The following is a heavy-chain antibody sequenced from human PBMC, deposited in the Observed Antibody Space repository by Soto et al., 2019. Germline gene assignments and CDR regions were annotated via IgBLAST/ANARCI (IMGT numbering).Heavy chain of an antibody. CDR2: ISGSGVTT. V-gene: IGHV3-23*01. CDR3: AKDQYSGSPGKPDY. CDR1: GFTFSSYA. Sequence: EVQLLESGGGLVQPGGSLRLSCAASGFTFSSYAMSWVRQAPGSGLEWVSAISGSGVTTYYADSVRGRFTISRDNXXSTRSLQMNSLRADDTAVYYCAKDQYSGSPGKPDYWGQGTLVTVSS. J-gene: IGHJ4*02. D-gene: IGHD1-26*01.